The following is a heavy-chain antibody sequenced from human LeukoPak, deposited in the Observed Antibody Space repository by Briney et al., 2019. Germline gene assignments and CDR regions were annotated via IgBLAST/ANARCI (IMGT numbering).Heavy chain of an antibody. V-gene: IGHV5-51*01. D-gene: IGHD6-19*01. CDR3: ARVQYSSGWYLAFDI. CDR1: GYSFTSYW. J-gene: IGHJ3*02. Sequence: GESLKISCKGSGYSFTSYWICWVRQMPGKGLEWMGIIYPGDSDTRYSPSFQGQVTISADKSISTAYLQWSSLKASDTAMYYCARVQYSSGWYLAFDIWGQGTMVTVSS. CDR2: IYPGDSDT.